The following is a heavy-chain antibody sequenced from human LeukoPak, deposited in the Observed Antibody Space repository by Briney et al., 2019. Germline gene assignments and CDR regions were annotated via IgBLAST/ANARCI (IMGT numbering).Heavy chain of an antibody. CDR3: AREVIATSGPDY. D-gene: IGHD6-13*01. Sequence: SETLSLTCTVSGYSISSGYYWGWIRQPPGKGLEWIGYIYQSGSTYYTPSLRSRVTMSVDRSKNQFSLKVRSVTAADTAIYYCAREVIATSGPDYWGQGTLVIVSS. J-gene: IGHJ4*02. CDR1: GYSISSGYY. CDR2: IYQSGST. V-gene: IGHV4-38-2*02.